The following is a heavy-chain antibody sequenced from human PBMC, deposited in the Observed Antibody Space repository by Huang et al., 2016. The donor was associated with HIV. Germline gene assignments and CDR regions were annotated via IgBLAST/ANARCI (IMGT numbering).Heavy chain of an antibody. V-gene: IGHV3-30-3*01. CDR2: ISNDGSNN. CDR1: GFPFNNHA. Sequence: VQLVESGGGVVQPGRSLRLSCAACGFPFNNHAMHWVRQAPGKGRDWVAVISNDGSNNYYADSVKGRFTISRDSSKSTLFLHMTSLRAEDTAVYYCARAKDTWDAYDIWGQGTMVIVSS. J-gene: IGHJ3*02. D-gene: IGHD5-18*01. CDR3: ARAKDTWDAYDI.